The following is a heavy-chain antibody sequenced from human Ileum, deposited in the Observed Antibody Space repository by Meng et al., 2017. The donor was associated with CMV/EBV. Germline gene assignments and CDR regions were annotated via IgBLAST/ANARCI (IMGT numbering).Heavy chain of an antibody. CDR3: AKAIDSYLIRGFDF. CDR2: ISSSSYI. D-gene: IGHD3-10*01. Sequence: GESLKISCAASGFTFSSYSMNWVRQAPGKGLEWVSSISSSSYIYYADSVKGRFTISRDNAKNSLYLQMNSLRAEDTALYHCAKAIDSYLIRGFDFWGQGTMVTVSS. CDR1: GFTFSSYS. V-gene: IGHV3-21*04. J-gene: IGHJ3*01.